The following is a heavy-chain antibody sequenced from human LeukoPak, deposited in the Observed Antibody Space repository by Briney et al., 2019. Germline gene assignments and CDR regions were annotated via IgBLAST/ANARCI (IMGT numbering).Heavy chain of an antibody. J-gene: IGHJ4*02. V-gene: IGHV3-30*02. Sequence: PGGSLRLSCAASGFTFSSYGMHWVRQAPGKGLEWVAFIRYDGSNKYYADSVKGRFTISRDNSKNTLYLQMNSLRAEDTAVYYCARDPDYDSSGSLDYWGQGTLVTVSS. CDR3: ARDPDYDSSGSLDY. CDR2: IRYDGSNK. D-gene: IGHD3-22*01. CDR1: GFTFSSYG.